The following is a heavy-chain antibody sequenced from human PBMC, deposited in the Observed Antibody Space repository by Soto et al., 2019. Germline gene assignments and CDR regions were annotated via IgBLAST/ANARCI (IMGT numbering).Heavy chain of an antibody. CDR3: ARDLDDYGDANNWFDP. D-gene: IGHD4-17*01. V-gene: IGHV1-69*08. CDR2: IIPILGIA. Sequence: QVQLVQSGAEVKKPGSSVKVSCKASGGTFSNYTISWVRQAPGQGLEWMGRIIPILGIANYAQKFQGRVTITADKSTSTAYMELSSLRSEDTAVYYCARDLDDYGDANNWFDPWGQGTLVTVSS. J-gene: IGHJ5*02. CDR1: GGTFSNYT.